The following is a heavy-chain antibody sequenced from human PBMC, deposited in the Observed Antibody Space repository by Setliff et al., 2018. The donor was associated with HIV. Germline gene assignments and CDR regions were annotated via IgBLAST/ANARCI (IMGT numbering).Heavy chain of an antibody. D-gene: IGHD6-6*01. CDR2: IVVGSGNT. Sequence: ASVKVSCKASGFTFTSSAVQWVRQARGQRLEWIGWIVVGSGNTDYAQKFQERVTITRDMSTSTAYMELSSLRSEDTAVYYCARAQIAAPRPYEYWGQGTLVTVSS. V-gene: IGHV1-58*01. CDR1: GFTFTSSA. J-gene: IGHJ4*02. CDR3: ARAQIAAPRPYEY.